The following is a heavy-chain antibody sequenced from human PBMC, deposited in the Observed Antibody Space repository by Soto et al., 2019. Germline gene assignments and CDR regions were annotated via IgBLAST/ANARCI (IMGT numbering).Heavy chain of an antibody. CDR3: ARHCSSTSCYTIGEVDYYYYMDV. V-gene: IGHV4-59*08. J-gene: IGHJ6*03. D-gene: IGHD2-2*02. CDR1: GGSISSYY. Sequence: SETLSLTCTVSGGSISSYYWSWIRQPPGKGLEWIGYIYYSGSTNYNPPLKSRVTNSVDTSKNQFSLKQSSVTAADTAVYYCARHCSSTSCYTIGEVDYYYYMDVWGKGTTVTVSS. CDR2: IYYSGST.